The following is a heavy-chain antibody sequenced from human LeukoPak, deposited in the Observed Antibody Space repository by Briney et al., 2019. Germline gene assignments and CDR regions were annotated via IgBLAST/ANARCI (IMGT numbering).Heavy chain of an antibody. CDR3: ATITGTLFDY. CDR1: GYTFTAYY. Sequence: GASVKVSCKASGYTFTAYYIHWVRQAPGQGLEWMGWINPDTGGTSYAQKFQGRVTMTRDTPISTAYMDLSSLRSDDTAVYYCATITGTLFDYWGQGTLVTVSS. D-gene: IGHD1-20*01. V-gene: IGHV1-2*02. J-gene: IGHJ4*02. CDR2: INPDTGGT.